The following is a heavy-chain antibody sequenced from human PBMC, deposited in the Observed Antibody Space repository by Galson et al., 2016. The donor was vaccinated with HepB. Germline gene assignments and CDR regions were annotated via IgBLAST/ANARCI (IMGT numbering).Heavy chain of an antibody. D-gene: IGHD2-8*01. CDR2: IFPDDSDT. CDR1: GYDFASLW. Sequence: QSGAEVKKPGESLRISCETSGYDFASLWIAWVRQKPGKGLEWMGVIFPDDSDTKYNPPFQGLAIISADKSINTTFLQWSSLKASDTAMYYCARRGSNNGLDYWGQGTPVSVS. V-gene: IGHV5-51*01. J-gene: IGHJ4*01. CDR3: ARRGSNNGLDY.